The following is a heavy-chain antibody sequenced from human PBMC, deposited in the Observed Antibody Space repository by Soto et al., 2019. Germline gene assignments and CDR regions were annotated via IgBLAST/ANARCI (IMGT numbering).Heavy chain of an antibody. D-gene: IGHD5-12*01. CDR2: ISYDVSNK. CDR3: ARVVATITDYYYGMDV. J-gene: IGHJ6*02. Sequence: QVQLVESGGGVVQPGRSLRLSCAASEFTFSNYAMHWVRQAPGKGLEWVAVISYDVSNKYYADSVKGRFTISRDNSKNTLYLQMNSLRAEDTAEYYCARVVATITDYYYGMDVWGQGTTVTVSS. CDR1: EFTFSNYA. V-gene: IGHV3-30-3*01.